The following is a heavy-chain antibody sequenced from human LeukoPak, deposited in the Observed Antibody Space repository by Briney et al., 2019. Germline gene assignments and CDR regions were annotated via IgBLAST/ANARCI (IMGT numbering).Heavy chain of an antibody. J-gene: IGHJ4*02. V-gene: IGHV3-30*02. Sequence: GGSLRLSCAASGFTFSSYVMHWVRQAPGKGLEWVAVIWYDGTNKYYADSVKGRFTISRDNSKNTLYLQMNSLRAEDTAVYYCAKAGGGGYYDSSGYLPFPFDYWGQGTLVTVSS. CDR3: AKAGGGGYYDSSGYLPFPFDY. CDR1: GFTFSSYV. CDR2: IWYDGTNK. D-gene: IGHD3-22*01.